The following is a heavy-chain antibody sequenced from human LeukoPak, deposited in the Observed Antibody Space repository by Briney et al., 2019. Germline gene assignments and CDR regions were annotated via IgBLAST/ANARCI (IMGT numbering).Heavy chain of an antibody. V-gene: IGHV3-30*18. J-gene: IGHJ6*02. CDR1: GLTFSKYG. CDR3: VKGKWEDNHYYYGLDV. CDR2: VSYEAYNE. D-gene: IGHD1-26*01. Sequence: PGGSLRLSYAASGLTFSKYGMHWASQAPGKGLEWVAVVSYEAYNEDYGDSVKGRFTISRDNSKNTVDLEMNSLRPEDTAVYFCVKGKWEDNHYYYGLDVWGQGTTVSVAS.